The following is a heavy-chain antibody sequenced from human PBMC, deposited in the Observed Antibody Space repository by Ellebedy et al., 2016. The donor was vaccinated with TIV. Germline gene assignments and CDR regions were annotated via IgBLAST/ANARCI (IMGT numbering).Heavy chain of an antibody. CDR1: RYTFTDYY. J-gene: IGHJ6*02. Sequence: ASVKVSCKASRYTFTDYYIHWVRQAPGQGLEWMGWINPNTGGRSSAQKFQGRVTMTRDTSISTAYMEPSRLRSDDTAVYYCARVGPNSSGWYYYYYGMDVWGQGTTVTVSS. D-gene: IGHD6-19*01. CDR2: INPNTGGR. V-gene: IGHV1-2*02. CDR3: ARVGPNSSGWYYYYYGMDV.